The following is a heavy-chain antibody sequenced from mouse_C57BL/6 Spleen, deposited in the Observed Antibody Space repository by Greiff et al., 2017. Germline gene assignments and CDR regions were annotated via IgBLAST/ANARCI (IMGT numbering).Heavy chain of an antibody. CDR3: AEGGWLLRDYAMDY. D-gene: IGHD2-3*01. CDR2: IYPGDGDT. CDR1: GYAFSSSW. J-gene: IGHJ4*01. V-gene: IGHV1-82*01. Sequence: QVQLQQSGPELVKPGASVKISCKASGYAFSSSWMNWVKQRPGKGLEWIGRIYPGDGDTNYNGKFKGKATLTADKSSSTAYMQLSSLTSEDSAVNFGAEGGWLLRDYAMDYWGQGTSVTVSS.